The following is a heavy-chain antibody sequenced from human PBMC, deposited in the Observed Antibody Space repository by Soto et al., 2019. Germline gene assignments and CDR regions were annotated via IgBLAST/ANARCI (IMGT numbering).Heavy chain of an antibody. V-gene: IGHV4-39*02. J-gene: IGHJ6*02. CDR3: ARDYYDSSGYYYYYYGMDV. CDR2: IYYSGST. CDR1: GGSISSSSYY. Sequence: QLQLQESGPGLVKPSETLSLTCTVSGGSISSSSYYWGWIRQPPGKGLEWIGSIYYSGSTYYNPYLKSRVTISVDTSKNQFSLKLSSVTAADTAVYYCARDYYDSSGYYYYYYGMDVWGQGTTVTVSS. D-gene: IGHD3-22*01.